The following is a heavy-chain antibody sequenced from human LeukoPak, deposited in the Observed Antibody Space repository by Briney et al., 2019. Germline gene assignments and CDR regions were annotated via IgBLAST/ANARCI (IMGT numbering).Heavy chain of an antibody. D-gene: IGHD4-17*01. J-gene: IGHJ4*02. V-gene: IGHV3-23*01. Sequence: PGGSLRLSCAASGFTFNNYPMIWVRQAPGKGLESVSSISGSGEDAYYADSVKGRFIISRDNSKNTLYLQMNSLRADDTALYYCAKAMSTVMGGTDYWGQGTLVTVSS. CDR2: ISGSGEDA. CDR3: AKAMSTVMGGTDY. CDR1: GFTFNNYP.